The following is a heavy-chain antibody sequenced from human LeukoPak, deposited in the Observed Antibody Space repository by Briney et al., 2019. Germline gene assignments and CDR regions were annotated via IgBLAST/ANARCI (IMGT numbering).Heavy chain of an antibody. CDR1: AFTFSDYA. D-gene: IGHD2-2*01. V-gene: IGHV3-23*01. J-gene: IGHJ6*03. CDR3: AKGSTTRFDYYYYYMDF. CDR2: IRGCSGRT. Sequence: ARSLRLSCAASAFTFSDYAMSWDRQAPGKGLEWVSTIRGCSGRTYYVDSVKGRFTISSDISNRTVYLQMSSLRAEDTAVYYCAKGSTTRFDYYYYYMDFWGKGTTVIVSS.